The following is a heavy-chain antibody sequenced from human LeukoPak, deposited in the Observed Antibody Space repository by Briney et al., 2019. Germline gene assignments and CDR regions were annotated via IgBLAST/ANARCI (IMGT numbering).Heavy chain of an antibody. CDR3: ARDNDSRDPPHSDY. D-gene: IGHD3-16*01. CDR1: GYTFTGYY. Sequence: ASVKVSCKASGYTFTGYYMHWVRQAPGQGLEWMGWINANSGDTNYAQKFQGRVTMTRDTSISTAYMELSRLRSDDTAVYYCARDNDSRDPPHSDYWGQGTLVTVSS. V-gene: IGHV1-2*02. CDR2: INANSGDT. J-gene: IGHJ4*02.